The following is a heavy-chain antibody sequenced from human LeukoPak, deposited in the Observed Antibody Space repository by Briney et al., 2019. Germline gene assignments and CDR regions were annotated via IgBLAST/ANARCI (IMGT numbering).Heavy chain of an antibody. D-gene: IGHD2-15*01. J-gene: IGHJ4*02. V-gene: IGHV4-31*02. CDR2: IYYSRST. Sequence: SEPLSFTWNVPDGPISSRGYSWSWIRQDPGKGLLRTGYIYYSRSTYYNPSLKSRVTISVDTSKKQFSLKLSSVTAADTAVYYCARGTYCSGGSCYDLWGQGTLVTVSS. CDR1: DGPISSRGYS. CDR3: ARGTYCSGGSCYDL.